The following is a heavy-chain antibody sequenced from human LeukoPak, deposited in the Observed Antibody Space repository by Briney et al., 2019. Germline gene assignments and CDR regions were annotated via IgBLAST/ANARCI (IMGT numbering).Heavy chain of an antibody. D-gene: IGHD1-7*01. CDR3: ARVLTGTTYAFDI. CDR1: GGSISPYH. CDR2: IYYSGST. V-gene: IGHV4-59*01. J-gene: IGHJ3*02. Sequence: SETLSLTCTVSGGSISPYHWSWIRQPPGKGLECIGYIYYSGSTNYNPSLKSRVTISVDTSKNQFSLKLSSVTAADTAVYYCARVLTGTTYAFDIWGQGPMVTVSS.